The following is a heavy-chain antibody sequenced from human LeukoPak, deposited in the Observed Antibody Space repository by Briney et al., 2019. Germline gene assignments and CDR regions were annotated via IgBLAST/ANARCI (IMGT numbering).Heavy chain of an antibody. V-gene: IGHV3-13*01. Sequence: GGSLRLSCAAPGFTFSNYDMHWVRQATGKGLEWVSAIGTAGDTYYPGSVKGRFTISRENAKNSLYLQMNSLRAGDTAVYYCARDRYYRHNFDYWGQGTLVTVSS. J-gene: IGHJ4*02. CDR2: IGTAGDT. CDR1: GFTFSNYD. CDR3: ARDRYYRHNFDY. D-gene: IGHD3-22*01.